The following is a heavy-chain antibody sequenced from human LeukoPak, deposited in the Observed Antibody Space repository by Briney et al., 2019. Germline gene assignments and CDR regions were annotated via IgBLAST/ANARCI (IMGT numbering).Heavy chain of an antibody. J-gene: IGHJ4*02. Sequence: GESLKVSCKGSGYSFTSYWIGWVRQMPGKGLEWMGIIYPGDSDTRYSPSFQGQVTISADKSISTAYLQWSSLKASDTAMYYCARHPDVVVVAADFDYWGQGTLVTVSS. V-gene: IGHV5-51*01. D-gene: IGHD2-15*01. CDR2: IYPGDSDT. CDR1: GYSFTSYW. CDR3: ARHPDVVVVAADFDY.